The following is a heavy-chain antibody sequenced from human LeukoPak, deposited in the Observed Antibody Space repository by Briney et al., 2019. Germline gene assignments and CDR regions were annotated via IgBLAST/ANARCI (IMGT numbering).Heavy chain of an antibody. CDR2: ISGSGGST. CDR3: AKPPQSLVVVIHLVY. CDR1: GFTFSSYA. J-gene: IGHJ4*02. V-gene: IGHV3-23*01. D-gene: IGHD3-22*01. Sequence: PGGSLRLSCAASGFTFSSYAMSWVRQAPGKGLEWVSAISGSGGSTYYADSVKGRFTISRDNSKNTLYLQMNSLRAEDTAVYYCAKPPQSLVVVIHLVYWGQGTLVTVSS.